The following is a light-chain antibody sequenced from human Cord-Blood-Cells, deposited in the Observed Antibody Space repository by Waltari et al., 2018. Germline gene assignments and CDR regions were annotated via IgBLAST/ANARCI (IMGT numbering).Light chain of an antibody. CDR3: SCYTSSSTLV. V-gene: IGLV2-14*01. J-gene: IGLJ3*02. CDR2: EVS. Sequence: QAALTQPASVSGSPGQSITISCTGTSSDVGGYNDVSWYQHHPGKDPKLRIYEVSKRTSGVANRFSGSRYGNQAALPISGLQGVDEADYVCSCYTSSSTLVFGGGTQLSVL. CDR1: SSDVGGYND.